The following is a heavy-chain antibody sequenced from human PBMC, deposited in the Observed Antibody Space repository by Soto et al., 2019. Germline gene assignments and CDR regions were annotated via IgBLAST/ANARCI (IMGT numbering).Heavy chain of an antibody. Sequence: QVQLQESGPGLVKPSQTLSLTCTVSGDSIFGGDYYWSWIRQPPGKGLQWVGSIYYSGSTYYNPSLKRPVAISVDTSQNQFSLKLSSVTAADTAVYFCARDVYSTILKPNDAFGIWGQGTMVTVSS. CDR2: IYYSGST. V-gene: IGHV4-30-4*01. D-gene: IGHD2-2*02. CDR3: ARDVYSTILKPNDAFGI. CDR1: GDSIFGGDYY. J-gene: IGHJ3*02.